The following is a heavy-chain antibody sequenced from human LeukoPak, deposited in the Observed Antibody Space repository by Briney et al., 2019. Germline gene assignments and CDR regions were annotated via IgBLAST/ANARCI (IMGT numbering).Heavy chain of an antibody. J-gene: IGHJ4*02. CDR2: IYYSGST. V-gene: IGHV4-59*01. CDR3: ARDSYRSGSGYDF. CDR1: GGSISSYY. Sequence: SETLSLTCTVSGGSISSYYWSWIRQPPGXGLEWMGYIYYSGSTNYNPSLKSRVSIYLDTSKNQFSLRLNSVTAADTAVYYCARDSYRSGSGYDFWGQGTPVTVSS. D-gene: IGHD5-12*01.